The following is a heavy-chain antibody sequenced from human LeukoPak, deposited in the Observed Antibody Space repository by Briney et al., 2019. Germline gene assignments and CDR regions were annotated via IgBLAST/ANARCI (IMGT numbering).Heavy chain of an antibody. CDR1: GGSISSSTDY. V-gene: IGHV4-39*01. Sequence: PSETLSLTCTVPGGSISSSTDYWGWIRQPPGKGLEWIGTIDYRGITYYNASSKSRVTISVDTSKNQFSLKLSSVTAADTAVYFCARHHDSSGLYGPFDYWGQGTLVTVSS. CDR3: ARHHDSSGLYGPFDY. J-gene: IGHJ4*02. CDR2: IDYRGIT. D-gene: IGHD3-22*01.